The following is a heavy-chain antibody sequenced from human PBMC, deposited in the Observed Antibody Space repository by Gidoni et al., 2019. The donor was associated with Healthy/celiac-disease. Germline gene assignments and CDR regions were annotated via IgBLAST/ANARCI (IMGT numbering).Heavy chain of an antibody. D-gene: IGHD1-1*01. Sequence: QVQLQESGPGLVKPSETLSLTCTVSGGSISSYYWSWIRQPPGKGLEWIGYIYYSGSTNYNPSLKSRVTISVDTSKNQFSLKLSSVTAADTAVYYCARGTERNWFDPWGQGTLVTVSS. J-gene: IGHJ5*02. CDR1: GGSISSYY. CDR2: IYYSGST. CDR3: ARGTERNWFDP. V-gene: IGHV4-59*01.